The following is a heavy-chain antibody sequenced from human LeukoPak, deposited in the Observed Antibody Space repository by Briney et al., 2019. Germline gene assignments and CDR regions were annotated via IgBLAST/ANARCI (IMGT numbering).Heavy chain of an antibody. CDR2: INSDGSST. D-gene: IGHD6-13*01. CDR1: GFTFSSYW. Sequence: GGSLRLSCAASGFTFSSYWTHWVRQAPGKGLVWVSRINSDGSSTSYADSVKGRFTISRDNAKNTLYLQMNSLRAEDTAVYYCARDPVHSSSWGLYYYYGMDVWGQGTTVTVSS. V-gene: IGHV3-74*01. CDR3: ARDPVHSSSWGLYYYYGMDV. J-gene: IGHJ6*02.